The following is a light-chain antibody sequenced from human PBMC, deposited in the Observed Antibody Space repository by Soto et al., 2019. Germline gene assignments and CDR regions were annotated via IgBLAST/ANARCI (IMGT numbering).Light chain of an antibody. CDR1: SSDVGAYNY. J-gene: IGLJ1*01. V-gene: IGLV2-8*01. CDR2: EVS. CDR3: CSYAGTNNLLYV. Sequence: QSALTQPPSASGSPGQSVTIFCIGTSSDVGAYNYVSWYQQHPGKAPRLLIYEVSQRPSGVPDRFSGSKSANTASLTVSGLQPEDEADYYCCSYAGTNNLLYVFGTGTKVTVL.